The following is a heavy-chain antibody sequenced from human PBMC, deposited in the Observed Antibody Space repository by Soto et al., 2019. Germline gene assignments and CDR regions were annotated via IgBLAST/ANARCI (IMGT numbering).Heavy chain of an antibody. V-gene: IGHV4-31*03. J-gene: IGHJ6*02. Sequence: SETLSLTCTVSGGSISSGGYYWSWIRQHPGKGLEWIGYIYHSGSTYYNPSLKSRVTISVDTSKNQFSLKLSSVTAADTAVYYCASRLCGGDCYSAYYYYGMDVWGQGTTVTVS. CDR2: IYHSGST. CDR1: GGSISSGGYY. D-gene: IGHD2-21*02. CDR3: ASRLCGGDCYSAYYYYGMDV.